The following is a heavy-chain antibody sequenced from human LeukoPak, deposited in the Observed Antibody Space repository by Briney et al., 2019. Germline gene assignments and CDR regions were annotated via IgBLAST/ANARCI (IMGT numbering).Heavy chain of an antibody. D-gene: IGHD3-22*01. CDR1: GFTFGSYA. J-gene: IGHJ6*03. V-gene: IGHV3-66*01. CDR3: ARVYDSSGYYYYYYYMDV. CDR2: IYSGGST. Sequence: GGSLRLSCAASGFTFGSYAMSWVRQAPGKGLEWVSVIYSGGSTYYADSVKGRFTISRDNSKNTLYLQMNSLRAEDTAVYYCARVYDSSGYYYYYYYMDVWGKGTTVTISS.